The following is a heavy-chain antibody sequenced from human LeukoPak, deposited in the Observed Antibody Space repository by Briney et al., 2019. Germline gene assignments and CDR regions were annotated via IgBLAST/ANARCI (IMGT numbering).Heavy chain of an antibody. Sequence: SVKVSCKASGGTFSSYAISWVRQAPGQGLEWMGRIIPILGIANYAQKFQGRVTITADKSTSTAYMELSSLRSEDTAVYYCARPGSSGYYYYVPAEYYFDYWGQGTLVTVSS. CDR2: IIPILGIA. J-gene: IGHJ4*02. CDR1: GGTFSSYA. CDR3: ARPGSSGYYYYVPAEYYFDY. V-gene: IGHV1-69*04. D-gene: IGHD3-22*01.